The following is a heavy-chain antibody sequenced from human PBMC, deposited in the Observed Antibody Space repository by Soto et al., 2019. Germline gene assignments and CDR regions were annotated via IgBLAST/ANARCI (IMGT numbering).Heavy chain of an antibody. CDR1: GFSFSNYA. J-gene: IGHJ3*01. CDR2: ISIGSGSI. CDR3: VRDDRWAFDF. V-gene: IGHV3-48*02. Sequence: EVQLVESGGGLVQPGGSRRVSCAASGFSFSNYAMNWVRQAPGKGLEWVSYISIGSGSIFYADSVKGRFTISRDDAKNSLYMQMNTLRDEDTAVYYCVRDDRWAFDFWRQGTMVTVSS. D-gene: IGHD3-22*01.